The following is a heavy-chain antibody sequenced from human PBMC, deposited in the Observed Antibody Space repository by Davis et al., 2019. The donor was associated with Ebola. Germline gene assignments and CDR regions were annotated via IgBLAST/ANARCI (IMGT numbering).Heavy chain of an antibody. CDR3: ASVLDWGNKRTYDY. Sequence: PSETLSLTCTVSGGSISSYYWSWVRQAPGRGLEWIARINTNSETKDYAAPVKGRFTISGDGSKNTVFLQMDSLKIEDTAVYYCASVLDWGNKRTYDYWGQGTLVTVSS. CDR2: INTNSETK. D-gene: IGHD3-3*01. V-gene: IGHV3-15*01. J-gene: IGHJ4*02. CDR1: GGSISSYY.